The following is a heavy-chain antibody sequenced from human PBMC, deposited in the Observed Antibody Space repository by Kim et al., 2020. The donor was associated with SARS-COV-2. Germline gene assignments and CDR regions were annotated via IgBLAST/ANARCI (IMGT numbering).Heavy chain of an antibody. CDR3: ASTSVLPYFDWLFYDYYM. CDR2: IYYSGTT. V-gene: IGHV4-59*01. J-gene: IGHJ6*03. Sequence: SETLSLTCTVSGGSISSYYWSWIRQPPGKGLEWIGYIYYSGTTNYNPSLTSRVTISVDTSKNHFSLKQSSVPAADTAAYYSASTSVLPYFDWLFYDYYM. CDR1: GGSISSYY. D-gene: IGHD3-9*01.